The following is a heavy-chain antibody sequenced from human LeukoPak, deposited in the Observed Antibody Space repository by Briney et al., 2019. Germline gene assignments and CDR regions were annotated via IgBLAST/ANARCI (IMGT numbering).Heavy chain of an antibody. CDR1: GGSISNYG. Sequence: WETLSLTCTVSGGSISNYGWSWVRQPPGKGLEWVGYINYSGRTNYNPSLKSRVTISIDTPKNQFSLKLGSVTAAYTAVYYCARRDYGSKVDYWGQGTLVTVSS. V-gene: IGHV4-59*08. D-gene: IGHD4-17*01. J-gene: IGHJ4*02. CDR3: ARRDYGSKVDY. CDR2: INYSGRT.